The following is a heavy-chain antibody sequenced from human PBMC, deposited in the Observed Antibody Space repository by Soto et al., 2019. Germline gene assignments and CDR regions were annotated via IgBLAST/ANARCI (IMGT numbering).Heavy chain of an antibody. Sequence: GSSLGLSSAASGFTFSSYAMSWVRQAPGKGLEWVSAISGSGADTFYADSVKGRFTISRDNSKNTLYLQMNSLRAEDTAVYYCPKEAGRGYSYGPDYWRQGTLVTVSS. D-gene: IGHD5-18*01. V-gene: IGHV3-23*01. CDR2: ISGSGADT. CDR3: PKEAGRGYSYGPDY. J-gene: IGHJ4*02. CDR1: GFTFSSYA.